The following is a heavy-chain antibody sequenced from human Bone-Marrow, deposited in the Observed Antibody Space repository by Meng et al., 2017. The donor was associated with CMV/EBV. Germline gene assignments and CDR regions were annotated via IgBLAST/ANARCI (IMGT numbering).Heavy chain of an antibody. CDR3: ARDFPSFDY. CDR2: ISDSGGTT. V-gene: IGHV3-23*01. Sequence: RLSCAASGFTFRSYAMTWVRQAPGKGLEWVSGISDSGGTTYYADSVKGRFTISRDNAKNTLYLQMNSLRAEDTAMYYCARDFPSFDYWGQGTLVTVSS. J-gene: IGHJ4*02. CDR1: GFTFRSYA.